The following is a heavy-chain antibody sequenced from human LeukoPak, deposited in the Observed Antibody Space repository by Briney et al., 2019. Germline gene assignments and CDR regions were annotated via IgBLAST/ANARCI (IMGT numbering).Heavy chain of an antibody. Sequence: SETLSLTCTVSGDSITSTSYYWGWIRQPPGKGLEWIGNIYFSGNTFYNPSLKSRVTISADTSKNQFSLKLSSVTAADTAVYYCARLYDSSGRKVDYWGQGILVTVSS. V-gene: IGHV4-39*01. D-gene: IGHD3-22*01. CDR2: IYFSGNT. J-gene: IGHJ4*02. CDR3: ARLYDSSGRKVDY. CDR1: GDSITSTSYY.